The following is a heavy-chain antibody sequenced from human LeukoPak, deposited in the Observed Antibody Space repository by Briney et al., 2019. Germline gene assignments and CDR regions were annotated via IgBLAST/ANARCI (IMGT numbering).Heavy chain of an antibody. D-gene: IGHD6-13*01. V-gene: IGHV3-9*01. CDR2: ISWNSGSI. CDR1: GFTFDDYA. CDR3: AKDSISGSSWYYFDY. J-gene: IGHJ4*02. Sequence: GGSLRLSCAASGFTFDDYAMHWVRQAPGKGLEWVSGISWNSGSIGYADSVKGRFTISRDNAKNSLYLQMNSLRAEDTALYYCAKDSISGSSWYYFDYWGQGTLVTVSS.